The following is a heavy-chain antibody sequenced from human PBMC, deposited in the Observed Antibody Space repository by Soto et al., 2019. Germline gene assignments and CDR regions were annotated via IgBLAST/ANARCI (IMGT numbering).Heavy chain of an antibody. J-gene: IGHJ4*02. CDR1: GGFSSSYY. CDR3: ARGRSYCGGDCYSDYFDY. CDR2: VYYGVIT. Sequence: SETLSLTCTVSGGFSSSYYLTWIRQPPGEELEWIGFVYYGVITNYNPSLESRVTISVDTSEDQFSLKLNSVTAADTAVYYCARGRSYCGGDCYSDYFDYWGQGSPVTVSS. V-gene: IGHV4-59*01. D-gene: IGHD2-21*02.